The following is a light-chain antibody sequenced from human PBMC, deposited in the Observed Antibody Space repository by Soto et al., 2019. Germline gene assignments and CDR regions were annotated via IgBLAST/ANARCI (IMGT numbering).Light chain of an antibody. CDR1: QSLLHSDGIAY. J-gene: IGKJ5*01. Sequence: FLLTQSPLSLPVTLGQPASISCRSSQSLLHSDGIAYFSWFQQRPGRSPRRLIYKVSNRDSGVPARFSGSGSGTDFAPKISRVEAEDVGVYYCMQGTHWPITFGQGTRLEI. V-gene: IGKV2-30*02. CDR2: KVS. CDR3: MQGTHWPIT.